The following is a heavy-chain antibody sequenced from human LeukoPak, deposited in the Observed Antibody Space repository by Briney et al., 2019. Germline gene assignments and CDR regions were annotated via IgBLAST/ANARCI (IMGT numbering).Heavy chain of an antibody. V-gene: IGHV3-13*01. J-gene: IGHJ6*02. CDR2: IGTAGDT. D-gene: IGHD5-18*01. CDR1: GFTFSSYD. CDR3: AGGYGLRYYYYGMDV. Sequence: GGSLRLSCAASGFTFSSYDMHWVRQATGKGLEWVSAIGTAGDTYYPGSVKGRFTISRENAKNSLYLQMNSLRAGDTAVYYCAGGYGLRYYYYGMDVWGQGTTVTVSS.